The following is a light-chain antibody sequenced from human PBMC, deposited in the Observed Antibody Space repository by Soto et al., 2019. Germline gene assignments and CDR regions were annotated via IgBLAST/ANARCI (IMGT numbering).Light chain of an antibody. V-gene: IGLV1-51*01. J-gene: IGLJ1*01. CDR3: GTWDNSLIAYV. CDR1: SSNIGKNY. Sequence: QSVLTQPPSVSAAPGQKVTISCSGSSSNIGKNYVSRYQQIPGTAPKLLIYDNDKRPSGIPDRFSGSKSGTSATLGITGLQTGDEADYYCGTWDNSLIAYVFGTGTKVTVL. CDR2: DND.